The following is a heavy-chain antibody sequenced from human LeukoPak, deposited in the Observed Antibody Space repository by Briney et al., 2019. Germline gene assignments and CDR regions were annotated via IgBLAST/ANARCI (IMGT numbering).Heavy chain of an antibody. CDR1: GFTFSSYG. D-gene: IGHD3-22*01. CDR2: IWYDGSNK. CDR3: AKDGGVVVIGDELDY. Sequence: PGRSVRLSCAASGFTFSSYGMHWVRQAPGKGLEWVAVIWYDGSNKYYADSVKGRFTISRDNSKNTLYLQMNSLRAEDTAVYYCAKDGGVVVIGDELDYWGQGTLVTVSS. V-gene: IGHV3-33*06. J-gene: IGHJ4*02.